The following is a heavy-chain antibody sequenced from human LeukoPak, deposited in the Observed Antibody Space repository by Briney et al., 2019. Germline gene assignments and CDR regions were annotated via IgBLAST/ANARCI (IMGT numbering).Heavy chain of an antibody. Sequence: SVKVSCKASGGTFSSYAISWVRQALGQGLEWMGGIIPIFGTANYAQKFQGRVTITADKSTSTAYMELSSLRSEDTAVYYCARGDIVATRAFDYWGQGTLVTVSS. CDR1: GGTFSSYA. J-gene: IGHJ4*02. D-gene: IGHD5-12*01. CDR3: ARGDIVATRAFDY. V-gene: IGHV1-69*06. CDR2: IIPIFGTA.